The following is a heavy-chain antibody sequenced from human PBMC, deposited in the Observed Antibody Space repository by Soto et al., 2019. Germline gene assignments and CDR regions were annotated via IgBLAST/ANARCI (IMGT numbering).Heavy chain of an antibody. CDR3: ARPYWDHNYYPMDV. Sequence: GGSLRLSCAASGFSFSNYAMNWVRQAPGKGLEWVSFMSSSSSYIYYTDSVKGRFTISRDNAKNSLYLQMNSLRAEDTAVYYCARPYWDHNYYPMDVWGQGTTVTVSS. CDR2: MSSSSSYI. CDR1: GFSFSNYA. V-gene: IGHV3-21*06. D-gene: IGHD2-8*02. J-gene: IGHJ6*02.